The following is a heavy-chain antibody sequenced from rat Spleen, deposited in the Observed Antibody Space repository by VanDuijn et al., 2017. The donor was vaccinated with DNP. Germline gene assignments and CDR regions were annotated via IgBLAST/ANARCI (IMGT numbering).Heavy chain of an antibody. CDR3: TRATEGPYWYFDF. Sequence: VQLKESGPGLVQPSQTLSLTCTVSGFSLTNYAVGWVRQPPGKGLEWIAAVSSGGNTYYNSALKSRLSISRDTSKSQVFLKMNSLQTEDTAIYFCTRATEGPYWYFDFWGPGTMVTVSS. D-gene: IGHD1-11*01. V-gene: IGHV2S12*01. J-gene: IGHJ1*01. CDR1: GFSLTNYA. CDR2: VSSGGNT.